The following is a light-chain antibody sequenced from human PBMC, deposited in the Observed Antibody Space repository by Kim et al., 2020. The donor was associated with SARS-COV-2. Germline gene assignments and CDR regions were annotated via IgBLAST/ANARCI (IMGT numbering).Light chain of an antibody. V-gene: IGLV3-1*01. CDR1: KLGDKY. CDR2: QDS. Sequence: SVSPGQTASLTCAGDKLGDKYACWYQQKPGQSPVLVIYQDSKRPSGIPERFSGSNSGNTATLTISGTQAMDEADYYCQAWDSSGVVFGGGTQLTVL. J-gene: IGLJ2*01. CDR3: QAWDSSGVV.